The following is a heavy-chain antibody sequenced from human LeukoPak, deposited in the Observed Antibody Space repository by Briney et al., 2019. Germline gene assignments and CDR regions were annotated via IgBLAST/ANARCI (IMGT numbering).Heavy chain of an antibody. CDR2: IYYSGST. Sequence: SETLSLTCTVSGGSISNYYWSWIRQPPGKGLEWIGYIYYSGSTNYNPSLKSRVTISVDTSKNQFSLKLSSVTAADTAVYYCAREGGDHGVDAFDIWGQGTMVTVSS. D-gene: IGHD4-17*01. V-gene: IGHV4-59*01. CDR3: AREGGDHGVDAFDI. CDR1: GGSISNYY. J-gene: IGHJ3*02.